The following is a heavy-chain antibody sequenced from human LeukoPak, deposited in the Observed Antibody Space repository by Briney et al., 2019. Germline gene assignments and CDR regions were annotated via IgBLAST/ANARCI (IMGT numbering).Heavy chain of an antibody. CDR3: AREGLVAADAFDI. CDR1: GYTFTSYY. J-gene: IGHJ3*02. V-gene: IGHV1-46*01. CDR2: INPSGGGT. Sequence: ASVKVSCKASGYTFTSYYMHWVRQAPGQGLEWMGTINPSGGGTSYAQKFQGRVTMTRDTSTSTVYMELSSLRSEDTAVYHCAREGLVAADAFDIWGQGTMVTVSS. D-gene: IGHD2-2*01.